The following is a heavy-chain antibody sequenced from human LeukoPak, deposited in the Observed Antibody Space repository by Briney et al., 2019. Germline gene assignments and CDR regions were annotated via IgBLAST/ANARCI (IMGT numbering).Heavy chain of an antibody. CDR1: GFTLSSYE. CDR2: INSDGSRT. V-gene: IGHV3-74*01. Sequence: GCLRLSCAASGFTLSSYEMHWVRQAPGKGLVWVSRINSDGSRTGYADSVKGRFTISRDNAKNTLYLQMNSLRAEDTAIYYCARELPREVTLDYWGQGTLVTVSS. J-gene: IGHJ4*02. CDR3: ARELPREVTLDY. D-gene: IGHD2-21*02.